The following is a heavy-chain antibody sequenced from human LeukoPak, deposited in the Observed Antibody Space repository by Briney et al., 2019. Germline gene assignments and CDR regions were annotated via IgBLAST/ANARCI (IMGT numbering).Heavy chain of an antibody. Sequence: GASVKVFCKASGYTFTSYGISWVRQAPGQGLEWMGWISAYNGNTNYAQKLQGRVTMTTDTSTSTAYMELRSLRSDDTAVYYCARITYYYDSSGYHPAAPFDYWGQGTLVTVSS. V-gene: IGHV1-18*01. CDR1: GYTFTSYG. CDR3: ARITYYYDSSGYHPAAPFDY. CDR2: ISAYNGNT. D-gene: IGHD3-22*01. J-gene: IGHJ4*02.